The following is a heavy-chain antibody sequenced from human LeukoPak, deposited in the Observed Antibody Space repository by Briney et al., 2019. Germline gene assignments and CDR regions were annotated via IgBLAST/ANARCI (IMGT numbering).Heavy chain of an antibody. V-gene: IGHV1-46*01. J-gene: IGHJ4*02. CDR1: GYTFTSYY. CDR2: INPSGSST. Sequence: GASVKVSCKASGYTFTSYYMHWVRQAPGQGLEWMGLINPSGSSTSYARKFRGRVTLTADKSTRTAYMELSSLRSEDTAVYYCARDNDSRDPPHFDYWGQGTLVTVSS. CDR3: ARDNDSRDPPHFDY. D-gene: IGHD3-16*01.